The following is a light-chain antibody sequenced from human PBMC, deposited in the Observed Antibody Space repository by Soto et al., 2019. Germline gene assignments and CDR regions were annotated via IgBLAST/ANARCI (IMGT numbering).Light chain of an antibody. CDR2: RTS. CDR1: QSISSN. V-gene: IGKV3-15*01. J-gene: IGKJ4*01. Sequence: IVLTQSPGTLSLSPGEKVTLSCRASQSISSNLAWYQQKPGQAPRLLMFRTSSRATGFPARFSGSGSGTEFNLTISSLQSEDFGVYYCQQYNNWPRATFGGGTKVDIK. CDR3: QQYNNWPRAT.